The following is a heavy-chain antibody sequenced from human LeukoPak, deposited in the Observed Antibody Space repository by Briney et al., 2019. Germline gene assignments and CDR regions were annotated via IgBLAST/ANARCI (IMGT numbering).Heavy chain of an antibody. D-gene: IGHD6-6*01. Sequence: SETQSLTCTVSGGSISSGSYYWSWIRQPAGKGLEWIGRIYTSGSTNYNPSLKSRVTISVDTSKNQFSLKLSSVTAADTAVYYCARIHSSSFYYYYYMDVWGKGTTVTVSS. J-gene: IGHJ6*03. CDR2: IYTSGST. CDR1: GGSISSGSYY. V-gene: IGHV4-61*02. CDR3: ARIHSSSFYYYYYMDV.